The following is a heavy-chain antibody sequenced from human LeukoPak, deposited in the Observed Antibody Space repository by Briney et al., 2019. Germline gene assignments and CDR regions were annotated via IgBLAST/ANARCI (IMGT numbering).Heavy chain of an antibody. CDR2: IIPIFGTA. V-gene: IGHV1-69*05. CDR1: GGTFSSYA. CDR3: ARDLPSYSGGWEPAAFDI. D-gene: IGHD6-19*01. J-gene: IGHJ3*02. Sequence: SVKVSCKASGGTFSSYAISWVRQAPGQGLEWMGGIIPIFGTANYAQKFQGRVTITTDESTSTAYMELSSLRSEDTAVYYCARDLPSYSGGWEPAAFDIWGQGTMVTVSS.